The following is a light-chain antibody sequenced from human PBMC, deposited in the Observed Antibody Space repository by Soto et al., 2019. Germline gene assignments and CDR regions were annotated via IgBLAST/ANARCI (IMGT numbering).Light chain of an antibody. V-gene: IGLV2-14*01. CDR1: SSDVGYYNY. Sequence: SALTQPASVSGSPRQSITISCTGTSSDVGYYNYVSWYQQHPGKAPKLMIYEVSNRPSGVSNRFSGSKSGNTASLTIYGLQAEDEADYYCSSYTSSNTLVFGGGTKLTVL. CDR3: SSYTSSNTLV. CDR2: EVS. J-gene: IGLJ2*01.